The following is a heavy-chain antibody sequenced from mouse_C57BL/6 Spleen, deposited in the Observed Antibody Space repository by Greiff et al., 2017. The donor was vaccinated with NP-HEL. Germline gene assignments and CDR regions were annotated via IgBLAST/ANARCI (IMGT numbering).Heavy chain of an antibody. D-gene: IGHD1-1*01. Sequence: EVKLMESEGGLVQPGSSMKLSCTASGFTFSDYYMAWVRQVPEKGLEWVANINNDGSSTYYLDSLKSRFIISRDNAKNIQYLQMSSLKSEDTATYYCARGATVVATGAMDYWGQGTSVTVSS. CDR1: GFTFSDYY. CDR3: ARGATVVATGAMDY. CDR2: INNDGSST. J-gene: IGHJ4*01. V-gene: IGHV5-16*01.